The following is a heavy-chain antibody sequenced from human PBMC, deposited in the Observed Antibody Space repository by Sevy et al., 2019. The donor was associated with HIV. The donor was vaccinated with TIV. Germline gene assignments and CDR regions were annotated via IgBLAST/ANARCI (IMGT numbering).Heavy chain of an antibody. CDR3: AKGHADCSGGTCYTAHYYYDMDV. V-gene: IGHV3-30*18. Sequence: GGSLRLSCAASGFAFSDYAMHWVRQAPGKGLEWVAAISYAGDNNYFADSVKGRFTVSKDNSKNTLYLEMNIRRAEDTAVYYFAKGHADCSGGTCYTAHYYYDMDVWGQGATATVSS. CDR1: GFAFSDYA. J-gene: IGHJ6*02. D-gene: IGHD2-15*01. CDR2: ISYAGDNN.